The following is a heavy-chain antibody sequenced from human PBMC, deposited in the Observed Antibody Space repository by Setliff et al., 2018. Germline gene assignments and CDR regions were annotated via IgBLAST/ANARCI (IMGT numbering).Heavy chain of an antibody. Sequence: PGGSLSLSCAASGFTFSDFYMSWIRQAPGKGLEWVSCISGSGRTIYYGDTVKGRFTISRDNAKNSLYLQMDSLRVEDTAVYYCARDLVDTLNYFYMDVWGKGTTVTVSS. CDR3: ARDLVDTLNYFYMDV. D-gene: IGHD2-2*02. CDR1: GFTFSDFY. V-gene: IGHV3-11*04. CDR2: ISGSGRTI. J-gene: IGHJ6*03.